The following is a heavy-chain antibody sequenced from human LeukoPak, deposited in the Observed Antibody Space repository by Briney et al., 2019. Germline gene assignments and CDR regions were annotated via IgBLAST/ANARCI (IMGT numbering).Heavy chain of an antibody. CDR1: GGSFSDSY. J-gene: IGHJ5*02. CDR2: INHSGST. V-gene: IGHV4-34*01. Sequence: KPSETLSLTCAVYGGSFSDSYWSWIRQPLGKGLEWIGEINHSGSTTYNPSLKSRVTISVDTSKNQFSLRLNSVTAADTAVYYCGGRGRGPAAPRDWFQPRGQGTLVTVSS. CDR3: GGRGRGPAAPRDWFQP. D-gene: IGHD2-2*01.